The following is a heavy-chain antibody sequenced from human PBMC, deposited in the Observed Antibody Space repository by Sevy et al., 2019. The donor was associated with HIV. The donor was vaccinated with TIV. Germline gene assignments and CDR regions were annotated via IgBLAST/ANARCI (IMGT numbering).Heavy chain of an antibody. CDR2: IYPRASDT. Sequence: GESLKISCKGSGYIFASNWLGWVRQVPGKGLEWMGIIYPRASDTRYSPSFQDQVTISADKSNSTAFLQWTSRKASDTAIYYCARLFSIAAWEYWGQSTLVTVSS. V-gene: IGHV5-51*01. J-gene: IGHJ1*01. CDR3: ARLFSIAAWEY. D-gene: IGHD6-6*01. CDR1: GYIFASNW.